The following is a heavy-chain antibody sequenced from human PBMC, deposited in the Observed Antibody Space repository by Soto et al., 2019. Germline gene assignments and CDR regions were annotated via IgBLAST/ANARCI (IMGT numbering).Heavy chain of an antibody. CDR1: GYTFTSYY. D-gene: IGHD6-19*01. Sequence: QVQLVQSGAEVKKPGASVKVSCKASGYTFTSYYMHWVRQAPGQGLEWMGINNPSGCSTSYARKFQGRVTMTRDRSSSTVYMELSSLRSEDTAVYYCARDRSTVAGSHCDYWGRGTLVTVSS. J-gene: IGHJ4*02. V-gene: IGHV1-46*01. CDR2: NNPSGCST. CDR3: ARDRSTVAGSHCDY.